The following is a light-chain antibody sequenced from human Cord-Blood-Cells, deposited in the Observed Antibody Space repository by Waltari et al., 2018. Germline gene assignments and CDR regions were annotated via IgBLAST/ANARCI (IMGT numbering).Light chain of an antibody. CDR1: QSISSY. CDR3: QQSYSTPFT. Sequence: DIPITQTPSPLSPSLCDRVTITCRASQSISSYLHWYQQKPGKAPKLLIYAASSLQSGVPSRFSGSGAGTDFTLTISSLQPEDFATYYCQQSYSTPFTFGPGTKVDIK. CDR2: AAS. J-gene: IGKJ3*01. V-gene: IGKV1-39*01.